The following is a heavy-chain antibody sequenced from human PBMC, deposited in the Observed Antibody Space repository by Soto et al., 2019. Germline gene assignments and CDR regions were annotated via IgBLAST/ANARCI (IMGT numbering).Heavy chain of an antibody. Sequence: SGGSLRLSCAASGFTFSSYWMSWVRQAPGKGLEWVANIKQDGSEKYYVDSVKGRFTISRDNAKNSLYLQMNSLRAEDTAVYYCARLWFGELLYNEYNLFDSRGQGSLVIVS. CDR1: GFTFSSYW. D-gene: IGHD3-10*01. CDR3: ARLWFGELLYNEYNLFDS. J-gene: IGHJ5*01. CDR2: IKQDGSEK. V-gene: IGHV3-7*01.